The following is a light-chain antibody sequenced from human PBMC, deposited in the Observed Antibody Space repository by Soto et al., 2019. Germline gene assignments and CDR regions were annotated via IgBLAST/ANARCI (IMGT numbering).Light chain of an antibody. V-gene: IGKV1-5*03. Sequence: DIQMTQSPSTLSAFVGDRVTITCRASQSISIWLAWYQQKPGKAPKFLIHKASSLESGVPSRFSGSGSGTEFTLTISNLQPDDFATYYCQQYNSYSSTCGQGTKVEIK. CDR3: QQYNSYSST. CDR2: KAS. J-gene: IGKJ1*01. CDR1: QSISIW.